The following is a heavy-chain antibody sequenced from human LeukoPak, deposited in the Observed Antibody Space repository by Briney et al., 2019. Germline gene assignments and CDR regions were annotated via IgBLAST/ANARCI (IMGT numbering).Heavy chain of an antibody. CDR3: AKQKGYCSGGSCYYSDY. CDR1: GFTFSSYA. Sequence: GGSLRLSCAASGFTFSSYAMSWVRQAPGKGLEWVSTLSGSGASTSYADSVKGRSTISRDNSRNTLYLQMTSLRAEDTARYYCAKQKGYCSGGSCYYSDYWGQGTLVAVSS. D-gene: IGHD2-15*01. CDR2: LSGSGAST. J-gene: IGHJ4*02. V-gene: IGHV3-23*01.